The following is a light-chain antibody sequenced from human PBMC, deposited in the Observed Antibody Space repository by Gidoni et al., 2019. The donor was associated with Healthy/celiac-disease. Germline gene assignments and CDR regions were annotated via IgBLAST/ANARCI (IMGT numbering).Light chain of an antibody. Sequence: DIQMTQSPSSLSASVGDRVTITCQASQDISNYLHWYQQKPGKAPKLLIYDASNWETGVPSRFSGSGSGTDFTFTISSLQPEDIATYYCQQYDSPPPFTFGGGTKVEIK. CDR3: QQYDSPPPFT. J-gene: IGKJ4*01. V-gene: IGKV1-33*01. CDR1: QDISNY. CDR2: DAS.